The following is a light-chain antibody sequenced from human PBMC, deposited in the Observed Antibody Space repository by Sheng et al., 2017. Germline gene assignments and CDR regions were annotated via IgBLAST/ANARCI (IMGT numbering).Light chain of an antibody. V-gene: IGLV8-61*01. CDR3: VLYMGSGISV. Sequence: QTVVTQEPSFSVSPGGTVTLTCGLSSGSVSTNYYPSWYQQTPGQAPRTLIYSTNTRSSGVPDRFSGSILGNKAALTITGAQAEDESNYYCVLYMGSGISVFGGGTKLTVL. CDR2: STN. CDR1: SGSVSTNYY. J-gene: IGLJ3*02.